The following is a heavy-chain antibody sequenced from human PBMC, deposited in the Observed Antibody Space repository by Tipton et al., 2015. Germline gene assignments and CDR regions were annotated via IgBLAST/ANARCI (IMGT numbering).Heavy chain of an antibody. J-gene: IGHJ4*02. Sequence: TLSLTCTVSGGSTSSYYWSWIRQPPGKGLEWIGYIYYIGNTNYNPSLKSRVTISVDTSKNQFSLKLSSVTAADTAVYYCANLMEPAMRFDDWGQGTLVTVSS. V-gene: IGHV4-59*01. CDR3: ANLMEPAMRFDD. CDR1: GGSTSSYY. D-gene: IGHD1-1*01. CDR2: IYYIGNT.